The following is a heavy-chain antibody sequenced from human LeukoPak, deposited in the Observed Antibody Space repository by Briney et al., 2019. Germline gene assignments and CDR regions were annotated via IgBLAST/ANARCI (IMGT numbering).Heavy chain of an antibody. CDR3: ASAITYCGGDCSRLGAFDI. V-gene: IGHV3-11*04. D-gene: IGHD2-21*02. J-gene: IGHJ3*02. CDR1: GFTVSSNY. CDR2: ISSSGSTI. Sequence: GGSLRLSCAASGFTVSSNYMSWIRQAPGEGLEWVSYISSSGSTIYYADSVKGRFTISRDNAKNSLYLQMNSLRAEDTAVYYCASAITYCGGDCSRLGAFDIWGQGTMVTVSS.